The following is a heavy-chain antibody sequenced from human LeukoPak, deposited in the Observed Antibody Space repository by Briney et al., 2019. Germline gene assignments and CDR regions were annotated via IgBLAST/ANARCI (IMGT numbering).Heavy chain of an antibody. Sequence: GGSLRLSCAASGFTFSDYYMSWIRQAPGKGLEWVSYISSSGSTIYYADSVKGRFTISRDNAKNSLYLQMNSLRDEDTAVYYCARVLGSLYDSSGQGGLYFDYWGQGTLVTVSS. D-gene: IGHD3-22*01. CDR3: ARVLGSLYDSSGQGGLYFDY. J-gene: IGHJ4*02. CDR2: ISSSGSTI. V-gene: IGHV3-11*04. CDR1: GFTFSDYY.